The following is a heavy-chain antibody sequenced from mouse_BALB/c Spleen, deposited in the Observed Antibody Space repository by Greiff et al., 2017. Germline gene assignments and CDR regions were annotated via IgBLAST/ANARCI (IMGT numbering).Heavy chain of an antibody. CDR3: ARRRRGDYFDY. CDR2: IYPGSGNT. V-gene: IGHV1-84*02. D-gene: IGHD2-12*01. Sequence: LVESGPELVKPGASVKISCKASGYTFTDYYINWVKQKPGQGLEWIGWIYPGSGNTKYNEKFKGKATLTVDTSSSTAYMQLSSLTSEDTAVYFCARRRRGDYFDYWGQGTTLTVSS. J-gene: IGHJ2*01. CDR1: GYTFTDYY.